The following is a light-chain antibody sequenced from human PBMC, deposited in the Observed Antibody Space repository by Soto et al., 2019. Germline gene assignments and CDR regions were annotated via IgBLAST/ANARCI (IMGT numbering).Light chain of an antibody. J-gene: IGKJ1*01. CDR3: QQYDSSRT. CDR2: DVS. V-gene: IGKV1-5*01. CDR1: QNVTTW. Sequence: DIQMTQAPSTLSASVGDRVSITVRASQNVTTWLAWYQHKPGKAPKLLLYDVSNLESGVPSRFSGSGSGTEFTLTISSLQSDDFATYFCQQYDSSRTFGQGTKVDIK.